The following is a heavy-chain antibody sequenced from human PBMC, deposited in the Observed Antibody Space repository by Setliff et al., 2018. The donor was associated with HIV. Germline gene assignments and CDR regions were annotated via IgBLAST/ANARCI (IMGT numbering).Heavy chain of an antibody. V-gene: IGHV4-4*07. J-gene: IGHJ4*02. Sequence: SETLSLTCTVSGGSISSHYWSWIRQPAGKGLEWIGRIYNSGNTNYNPSLKSRVNMSVDASKNQFSLNLKSVTAAVTAVYYCARDGVQYSSGWNGYYCDYWGQGTLVTVSS. CDR3: ARDGVQYSSGWNGYYCDY. CDR2: IYNSGNT. CDR1: GGSISSHY. D-gene: IGHD6-19*01.